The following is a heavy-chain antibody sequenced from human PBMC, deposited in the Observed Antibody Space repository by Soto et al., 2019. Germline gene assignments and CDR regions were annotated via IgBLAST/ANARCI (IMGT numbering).Heavy chain of an antibody. J-gene: IGHJ6*02. D-gene: IGHD1-1*01. CDR2: INPNGGGT. CDR3: ARTNWHQPNDSDGMDV. CDR1: GYTFTGYY. V-gene: IGHV1-2*02. Sequence: ASVKVSCKASGYTFTGYYTHWVRQAPGQGLEWMGWINPNGGGTNYAQKFQGRVTMTRDTSISTAYMELSRLRSDDTAVYYCARTNWHQPNDSDGMDVGGPGHTVTV.